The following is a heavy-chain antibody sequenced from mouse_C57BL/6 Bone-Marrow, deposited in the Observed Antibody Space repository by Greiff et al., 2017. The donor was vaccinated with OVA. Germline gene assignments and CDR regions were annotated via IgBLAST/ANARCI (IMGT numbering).Heavy chain of an antibody. CDR1: GYAFSSSW. CDR3: ARWGDSSGYGY. Sequence: VQLQQSGPELVKPGASVKISCKASGYAFSSSWMNWVKQRPGKGLEWIGRIYPGDGDTNYNGKFKGKATLTADKSSSTAYMQLSSLTSEDSAVYFCARWGDSSGYGYWGQGTTLTVSS. CDR2: IYPGDGDT. J-gene: IGHJ2*01. V-gene: IGHV1-82*01. D-gene: IGHD3-2*02.